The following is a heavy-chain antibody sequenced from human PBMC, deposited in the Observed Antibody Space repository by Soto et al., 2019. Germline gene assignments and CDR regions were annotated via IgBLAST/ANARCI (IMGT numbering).Heavy chain of an antibody. D-gene: IGHD6-13*01. Sequence: QVQLQESGPGLVKPSETLSLTCTVSGASITQYYWNWIRQSPGKGLEWIGSVSSTGSTVFNPSLTSRVAVSLDTSKTQFSLTLNSVAAADRAVYSCARRGGSPYHNHEFDFWGQGTLVTVSS. CDR1: GASITQYY. CDR2: VSSTGST. V-gene: IGHV4-59*01. J-gene: IGHJ4*02. CDR3: ARRGGSPYHNHEFDF.